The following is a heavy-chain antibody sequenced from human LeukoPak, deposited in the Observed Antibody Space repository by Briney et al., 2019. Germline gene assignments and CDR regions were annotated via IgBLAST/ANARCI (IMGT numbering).Heavy chain of an antibody. J-gene: IGHJ4*02. V-gene: IGHV4-39*01. CDR2: IYYSGST. CDR1: GGSITSGDYY. CDR3: ARSGAYSNYADY. Sequence: PSQTLSLTCTVSGGSITSGDYYWSWIRQPPGKGLEWIGSIYYSGSTYYNPSLKSRVTISVDTSKNQFSLKLSSVTAADTAVYYCARSGAYSNYADYWGQGTLVTVSS. D-gene: IGHD4-11*01.